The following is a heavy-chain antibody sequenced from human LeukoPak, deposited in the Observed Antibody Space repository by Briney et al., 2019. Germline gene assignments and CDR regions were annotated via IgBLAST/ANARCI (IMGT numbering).Heavy chain of an antibody. Sequence: ASVKVSCKASGYTFTSYDINWVRQATGQELEWMGWMNPNSGNTGYAQKFQGRVTMTRDTSISTAYMELSRLRSDDTAVYYCARAGVTRLGGSSVYYFDYWGQGTLVTVSS. CDR1: GYTFTSYD. D-gene: IGHD2-15*01. CDR3: ARAGVTRLGGSSVYYFDY. V-gene: IGHV1-8*02. J-gene: IGHJ4*02. CDR2: MNPNSGNT.